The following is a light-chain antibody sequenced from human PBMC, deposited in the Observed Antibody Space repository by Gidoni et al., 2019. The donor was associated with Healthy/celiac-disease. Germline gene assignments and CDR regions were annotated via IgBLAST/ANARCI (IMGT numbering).Light chain of an antibody. CDR1: QSVSSY. J-gene: IGKJ5*01. CDR3: QQRSNWPPIT. CDR2: DAS. Sequence: EIVLTQSPATLSLSPGERATLSCRASQSVSSYLACYQQKPGQAPRLLIYDASNRATGIPARFSGSGSGTDFTLTISSLEPEDFAVYYCQQRSNWPPITFGQGTRREIK. V-gene: IGKV3-11*01.